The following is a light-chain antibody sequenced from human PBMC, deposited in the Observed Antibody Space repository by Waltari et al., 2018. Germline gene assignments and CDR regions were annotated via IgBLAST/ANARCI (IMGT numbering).Light chain of an antibody. CDR2: DVS. Sequence: QSALTQPRSVSGSPGQSVTISCTGISSDVGDYNFVSWYQQHPGKAPKLTIHDVSKRPSGVPDRFSGSKSGNTASLTISGLQAEDEAEYYCCSYVGSHTNWVFGGGTKLTVL. V-gene: IGLV2-11*01. CDR1: SSDVGDYNF. CDR3: CSYVGSHTNWV. J-gene: IGLJ3*02.